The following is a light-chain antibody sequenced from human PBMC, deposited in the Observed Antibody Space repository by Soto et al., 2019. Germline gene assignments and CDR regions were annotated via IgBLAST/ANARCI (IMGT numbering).Light chain of an antibody. Sequence: EIVVTQSPGTLSLSPGETATLFFSASQTVISSYLAWYQEKPGQAPRLLIFGASSRATGIPDRFSGSGSGTDFTVTISSLEPEDFAVYYCQQYGSSPITFGQGTRLEIK. CDR1: QTVISSY. V-gene: IGKV3-20*01. J-gene: IGKJ5*01. CDR3: QQYGSSPIT. CDR2: GAS.